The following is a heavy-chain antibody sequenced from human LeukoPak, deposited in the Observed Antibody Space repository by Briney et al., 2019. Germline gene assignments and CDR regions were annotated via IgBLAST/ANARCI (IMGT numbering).Heavy chain of an antibody. CDR2: IYYSGST. CDR1: GGSISSYY. CDR3: ARGRYSSGWYSAFDI. Sequence: SETPSLPCTVSGGSISSYYWGWIRQPPGKGLGGVGYIYYSGSTNYNPSLKSRVTISVDTSKNQFSLKLSSVTAADTAVYYCARGRYSSGWYSAFDIWGQGTMVTVSS. D-gene: IGHD6-19*01. J-gene: IGHJ3*02. V-gene: IGHV4-59*01.